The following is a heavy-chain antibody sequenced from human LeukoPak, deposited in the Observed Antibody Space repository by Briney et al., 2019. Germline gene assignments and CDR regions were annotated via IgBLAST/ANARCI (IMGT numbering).Heavy chain of an antibody. D-gene: IGHD2-2*01. CDR2: INPNSGGT. CDR1: GYTFTGYY. Sequence: GASVNVSCKASGYTFTGYYMHWVRQAPGQGLEWMGWINPNSGGTNYAQKFQGWVTMTRDTSISTAYMELSRLRSDDTAVYYCARGLSSTSCCYFDYWGQGALVTVSS. J-gene: IGHJ4*02. V-gene: IGHV1-2*04. CDR3: ARGLSSTSCCYFDY.